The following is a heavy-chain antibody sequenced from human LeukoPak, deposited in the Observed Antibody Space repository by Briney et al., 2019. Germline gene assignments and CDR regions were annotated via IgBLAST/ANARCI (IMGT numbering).Heavy chain of an antibody. CDR2: IYTSGST. CDR1: GGSISSGSYY. CDR3: ARGGYYGSFDY. D-gene: IGHD1-26*01. V-gene: IGHV4-61*02. J-gene: IGHJ4*02. Sequence: SETLSLTCTVSGGSISSGSYYWGWIRHPAGRGLEWIGRIYTSGSTNNNPSLKSRVTISVDTSKNQFSLKLSSVTDADTAVYYCARGGYYGSFDYWGQGPLVTVSS.